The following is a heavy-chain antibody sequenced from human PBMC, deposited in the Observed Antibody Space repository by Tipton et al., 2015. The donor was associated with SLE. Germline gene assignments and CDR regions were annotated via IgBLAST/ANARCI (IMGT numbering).Heavy chain of an antibody. D-gene: IGHD3-10*02. V-gene: IGHV3-23*03. CDR3: AKEMFDFWFAP. J-gene: IGHJ5*02. CDR1: GFTFSCYA. CDR2: IYSGGST. Sequence: SLRLSCAASGFTFSCYAMSWVRQAPGKGLEWVSVIYSGGSTYYADSVKGRSTISRDNSKNTLYLQMNSLRPEDTAIYYCAKEMFDFWFAPWGRGTLVTVSS.